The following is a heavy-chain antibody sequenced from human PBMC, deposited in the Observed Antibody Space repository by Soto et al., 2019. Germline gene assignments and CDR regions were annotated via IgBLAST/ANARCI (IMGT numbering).Heavy chain of an antibody. CDR2: IKSKTDGGTT. CDR3: TTRITIFGVVIMPDY. J-gene: IGHJ4*02. V-gene: IGHV3-15*07. CDR1: GFTFSNAW. D-gene: IGHD3-3*01. Sequence: GGSLRLSCAASGFTFSNAWMNWVRQAPGKGLEWVGRIKSKTDGGTTDYAAPVKGRFTISRDDSKNTLYLQMNSLKTEDTAVYYCTTRITIFGVVIMPDYWGQGTLVTVSS.